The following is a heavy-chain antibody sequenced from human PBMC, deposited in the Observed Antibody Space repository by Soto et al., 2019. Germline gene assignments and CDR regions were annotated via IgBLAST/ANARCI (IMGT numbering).Heavy chain of an antibody. CDR3: AKNGQPPYYYYMDV. CDR1: GFTFSSYA. Sequence: GGSLRLSCAASGFTFSSYAMSWVRQAPGKGLEWVSAISGSGGSKYYADSVKGRFTISRDNSKNTLYLQMNSLRAEDTAVYYCAKNGQPPYYYYMDVWGKGTTVTVSS. V-gene: IGHV3-23*01. J-gene: IGHJ6*03. D-gene: IGHD4-17*01. CDR2: ISGSGGSK.